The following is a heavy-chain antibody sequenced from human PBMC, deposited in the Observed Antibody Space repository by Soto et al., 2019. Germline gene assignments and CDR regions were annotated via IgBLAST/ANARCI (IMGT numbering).Heavy chain of an antibody. V-gene: IGHV3-30-3*01. CDR1: GFTFTSYA. CDR2: ISYDGSTK. J-gene: IGHJ6*02. Sequence: QVQLVESGGGVVQPGRSLRLSCAASGFTFTSYALYWVRQAPGMGLEGVAVISYDGSTKYYADSARGRFTISRDNSKNTLYLEMNSLRPEDTAVYYCARGTTKYYYYGMDVWGQGTTVTVSS. CDR3: ARGTTKYYYYGMDV. D-gene: IGHD4-4*01.